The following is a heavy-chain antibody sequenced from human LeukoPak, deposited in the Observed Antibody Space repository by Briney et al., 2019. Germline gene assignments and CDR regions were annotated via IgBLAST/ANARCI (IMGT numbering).Heavy chain of an antibody. CDR3: ARLYGSGSRNDY. V-gene: IGHV3-23*01. Sequence: GGSLRLFCAASGFTFSSYAMSWVRQAPGKGLEWVSAISGSGGSTYYADSVKGRFTISRDNSKNTLYLQMNSLRAEDTAVYYCARLYGSGSRNDYWGQGTLVTVSS. J-gene: IGHJ4*02. CDR1: GFTFSSYA. D-gene: IGHD3-10*01. CDR2: ISGSGGST.